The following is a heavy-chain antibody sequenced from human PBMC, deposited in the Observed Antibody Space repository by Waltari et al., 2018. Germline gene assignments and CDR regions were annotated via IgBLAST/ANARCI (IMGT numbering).Heavy chain of an antibody. CDR2: IKQGGSEK. Sequence: QLVESGGDSVQPGGSLRLSCGTSGFTFSNFYMGWVRQAPGKGLEWGASIKQGGSEKYYVDSVKCRITVSRDNAKNSLYLQMNNLRADDTAVYYCTTLSVTKTSDYWGQGTLVTVSS. V-gene: IGHV3-7*01. CDR3: TTLSVTKTSDY. D-gene: IGHD4-4*01. CDR1: GFTFSNFY. J-gene: IGHJ4*02.